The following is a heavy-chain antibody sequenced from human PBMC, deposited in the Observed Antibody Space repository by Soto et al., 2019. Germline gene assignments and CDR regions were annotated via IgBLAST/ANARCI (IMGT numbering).Heavy chain of an antibody. J-gene: IGHJ4*02. V-gene: IGHV4-34*01. Sequence: PSETLSLTCAVYGGSFSGYYWSWIRQPPGKGLEWIGEINHSGSTNYNPSLKSRVTISVDTSKNQFSLKLSSVTAADTAVYYCARGSPSGDYHYWGQGPLVTVSS. CDR1: GGSFSGYY. D-gene: IGHD4-17*01. CDR2: INHSGST. CDR3: ARGSPSGDYHY.